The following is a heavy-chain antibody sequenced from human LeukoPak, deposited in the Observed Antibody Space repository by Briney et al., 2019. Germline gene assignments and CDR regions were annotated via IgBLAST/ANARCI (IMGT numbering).Heavy chain of an antibody. Sequence: PGGSLRLSCAASGFTFSTYWMHWVRQAPGKGLVWVSRINVDGRTTTYADSVKGGFTISRDNAKNTLYLQMNSLRGEDTAVYYCARTFGNNYGDYWGHGTLVTVSS. J-gene: IGHJ4*01. D-gene: IGHD5-18*01. V-gene: IGHV3-74*01. CDR1: GFTFSTYW. CDR3: ARTFGNNYGDY. CDR2: INVDGRTT.